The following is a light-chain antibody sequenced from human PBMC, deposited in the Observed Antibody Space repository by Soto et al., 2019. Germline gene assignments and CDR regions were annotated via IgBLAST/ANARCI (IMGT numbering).Light chain of an antibody. CDR2: ANN. V-gene: IGLV1-40*01. CDR3: QSYDSSLNSRV. J-gene: IGLJ2*01. Sequence: QSVLTQPPSVSGAPGQMVTMSCTGSSSNVGAGYDVHWYQHLPGTAPKLLIYANNNRPSGVPDRFSGSKSGTSASLAISGLQSEDEADYYCQSYDSSLNSRVFGGGTKLTVL. CDR1: SSNVGAGYD.